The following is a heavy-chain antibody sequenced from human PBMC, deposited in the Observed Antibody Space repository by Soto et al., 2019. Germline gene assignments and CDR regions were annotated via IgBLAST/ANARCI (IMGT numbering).Heavy chain of an antibody. CDR3: ARGFGYSSGWYAGYYYYGMGV. D-gene: IGHD6-19*01. CDR1: GYTFPSYD. CDR2: MNPNSGNT. J-gene: IGHJ6*02. Sequence: ASVKVSCKASGYTFPSYDINWVRQATGQGLEWMGWMNPNSGNTGYAQKFQGRVTMTRNTSISTAYMELSSLRSEDTAVYYCARGFGYSSGWYAGYYYYGMGVWGQGTTVTVYS. V-gene: IGHV1-8*01.